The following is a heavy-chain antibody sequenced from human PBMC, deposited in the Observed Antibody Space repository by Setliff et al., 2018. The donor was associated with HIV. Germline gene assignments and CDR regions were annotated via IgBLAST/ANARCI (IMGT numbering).Heavy chain of an antibody. CDR3: ARGGYGGAYNWFDP. Sequence: GASVKVSCKASGYTFTKYDINWVRQATGQGLEWMGWMNPNSGNAEYAQRFQDRVTITRNTSINTAYMELNSLRFDDTAVYYCARGGYGGAYNWFDPWGQGTLVTVSS. J-gene: IGHJ5*02. D-gene: IGHD4-17*01. CDR1: GYTFTKYD. V-gene: IGHV1-8*03. CDR2: MNPNSGNA.